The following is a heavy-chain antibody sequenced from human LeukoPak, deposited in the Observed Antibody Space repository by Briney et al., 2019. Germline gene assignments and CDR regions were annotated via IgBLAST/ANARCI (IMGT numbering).Heavy chain of an antibody. J-gene: IGHJ4*02. CDR1: GFTFSSYA. D-gene: IGHD3-22*01. V-gene: IGHV3-23*01. CDR2: ISGSGGRT. CDR3: AKDPYDSSGCYHDY. Sequence: PGGSLRLSCAASGFTFSSYAINWVRQAPGKELEWVSAISGSGGRTEYADAVKGRFTISRDNSKNTLYLQMNKLRDEDTAVYYCAKDPYDSSGCYHDYWGQGTLVTVSS.